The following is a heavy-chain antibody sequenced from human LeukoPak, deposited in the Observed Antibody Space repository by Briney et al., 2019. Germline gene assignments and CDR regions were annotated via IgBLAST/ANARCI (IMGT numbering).Heavy chain of an antibody. CDR3: AREFGYCSGGSCYSFGYYFDY. D-gene: IGHD2-15*01. CDR1: GFTFSSYS. V-gene: IGHV3-21*01. Sequence: GGSLRLSCAASGFTFSSYSMNWVRQAPGKGLEWVSSISSSSSYIYYADSVKGRFTISRDNAKNSLYLQMNSLRAEDTAAYYCAREFGYCSGGSCYSFGYYFDYWGQGTLVTVSS. J-gene: IGHJ4*02. CDR2: ISSSSSYI.